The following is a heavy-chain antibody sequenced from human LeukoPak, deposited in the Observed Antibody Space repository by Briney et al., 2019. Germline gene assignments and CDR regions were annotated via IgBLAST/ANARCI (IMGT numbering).Heavy chain of an antibody. CDR2: INPDSAGT. D-gene: IGHD5-18*01. V-gene: IGHV1-2*02. CDR1: GYTFTGYY. CDR3: ARVSERGYSYGSFDY. Sequence: ASVKVSCKASGYTFTGYYLHWVRQAPGQGLEWVGWINPDSAGTNYAQKFQGRVTMTRDTSISTVYMELWRLRSDDRAVYYCARVSERGYSYGSFDYWGQGTLVTVSS. J-gene: IGHJ4*02.